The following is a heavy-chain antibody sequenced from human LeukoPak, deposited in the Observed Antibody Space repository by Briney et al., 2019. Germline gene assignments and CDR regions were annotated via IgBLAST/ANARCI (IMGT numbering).Heavy chain of an antibody. Sequence: SETLSLTCTVSGGSISNYYWSWIRQPPGKGLEWIGYVYNIGTTKYNPSLRSRVAISVDTSKSQVSLKMKSVTAADTAVYYYAANPQNDVADKFHYWGQSTRVTVSS. CDR1: GGSISNYY. V-gene: IGHV4-59*08. D-gene: IGHD3-22*01. CDR2: VYNIGTT. CDR3: AANPQNDVADKFHY. J-gene: IGHJ1*01.